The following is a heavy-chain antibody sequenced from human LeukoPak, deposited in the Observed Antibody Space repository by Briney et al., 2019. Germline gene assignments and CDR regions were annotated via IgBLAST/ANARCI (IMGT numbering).Heavy chain of an antibody. Sequence: ASVKVSCKTSGYTFTVYYMYWVRQAPGQGLEWMGIINPSGGSTSYAQKFQGRVTMTSDTSINTAYMELSRLRSDDTAVYYCASNPYETFYAMDVWGQGTTVTVSS. D-gene: IGHD3-22*01. CDR3: ASNPYETFYAMDV. V-gene: IGHV1-46*01. CDR2: INPSGGST. J-gene: IGHJ6*02. CDR1: GYTFTVYY.